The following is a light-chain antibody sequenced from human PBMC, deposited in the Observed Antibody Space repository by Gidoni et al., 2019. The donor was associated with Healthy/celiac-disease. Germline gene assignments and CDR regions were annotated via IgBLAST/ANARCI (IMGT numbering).Light chain of an antibody. CDR1: ALPKKY. J-gene: IGLJ1*01. Sequence: SYELTQPPPVSVPPGQTARITSSGDALPKKYAYWYQQKPGQAPVLVIYKDSERPSGIPERFSGSSSGTTVTLTISGVQAEDEADYYCQSADSSGTYYVFGTGTKVTVL. CDR2: KDS. V-gene: IGLV3-25*03. CDR3: QSADSSGTYYV.